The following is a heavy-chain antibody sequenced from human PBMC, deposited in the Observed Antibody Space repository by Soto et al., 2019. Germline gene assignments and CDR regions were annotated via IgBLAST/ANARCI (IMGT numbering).Heavy chain of an antibody. CDR1: GYTFTGYY. Sequence: ASVKVSCKASGYTFTGYYMHWVRQAPGQGLEWMGSINPNSGGTNYAQKFQGRVTMTRDTSISTAYMELSRLRSDDTAVYYCARGYQIGDYYYYGMAVWGQGTTVTVSS. V-gene: IGHV1-2*02. D-gene: IGHD3-16*02. CDR2: INPNSGGT. CDR3: ARGYQIGDYYYYGMAV. J-gene: IGHJ6*02.